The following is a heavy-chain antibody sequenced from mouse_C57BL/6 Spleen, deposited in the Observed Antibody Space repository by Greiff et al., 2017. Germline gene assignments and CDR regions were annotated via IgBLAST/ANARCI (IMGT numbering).Heavy chain of an antibody. V-gene: IGHV1-82*01. CDR1: GYAFSSSW. CDR2: IYPGDGDT. J-gene: IGHJ4*01. Sequence: VQVVESGPELVKPGASVKISCKASGYAFSSSWMNWVKQRPGKGLEWIGRIYPGDGDTNYNGKFKGKATLTADKSSSTAYMQLSSLTSEDSAVYFCARAGTWAMDYWGQGTSVTVSS. D-gene: IGHD4-1*01. CDR3: ARAGTWAMDY.